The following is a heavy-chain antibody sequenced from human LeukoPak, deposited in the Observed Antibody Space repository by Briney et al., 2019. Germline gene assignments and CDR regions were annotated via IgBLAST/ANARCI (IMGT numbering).Heavy chain of an antibody. D-gene: IGHD2-21*02. CDR3: ARRLGRPPTCAGDCRVFGY. CDR2: INPYSGAT. Sequence: GASVKVSCQATGYTFTDYYMHWVRQAPGQGVEWMGWINPYSGATIYAPKFRGRFTMTSDTSISTAYMELSGLRSDDTAVYYCARRLGRPPTCAGDCRVFGYWGQGTLVTVS. V-gene: IGHV1-2*02. J-gene: IGHJ4*02. CDR1: GYTFTDYY.